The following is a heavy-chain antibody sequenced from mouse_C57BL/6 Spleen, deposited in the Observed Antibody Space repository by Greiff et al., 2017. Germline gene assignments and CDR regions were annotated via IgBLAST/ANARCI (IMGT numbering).Heavy chain of an antibody. CDR2: IDPENGDT. CDR1: GFNIKDDY. D-gene: IGHD1-1*01. J-gene: IGHJ2*01. Sequence: VQLQQSGAELVRPGASVKLSCTASGFNIKDDYMHWVKQRPEQGLEWIGWIDPENGDTEYASKFQGKATITADTSSNTAYLQLSSLISEDTAVYYCTYGSSYFDYWGQGTTLTVSS. CDR3: TYGSSYFDY. V-gene: IGHV14-4*01.